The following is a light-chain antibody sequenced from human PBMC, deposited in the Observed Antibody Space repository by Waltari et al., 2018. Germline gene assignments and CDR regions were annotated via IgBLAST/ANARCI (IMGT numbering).Light chain of an antibody. V-gene: IGLV1-47*01. CDR1: SSNIGSNY. CDR2: RNN. Sequence: QSVLTQPPSASGTPGQRVTISCSGSSSNIGSNYLYWYQQLPGAAPKLLIYRNNPRPSGVPDRFSGPKSGTSASLAISGLRSEDEADYHCCSYATRNTPVAFGGGTKVTLL. CDR3: CSYATRNTPVA. J-gene: IGLJ2*01.